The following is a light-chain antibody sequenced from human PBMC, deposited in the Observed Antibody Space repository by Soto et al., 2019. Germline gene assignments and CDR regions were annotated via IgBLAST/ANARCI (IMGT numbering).Light chain of an antibody. CDR2: AAS. J-gene: IGKJ3*01. CDR3: QKYNSDHFT. Sequence: DIRMTQSPSSLSASVGDRVTITCRASQGISNYLVWYQQKPGKVPKLLIYAASTLQSGVPSRFSGSGSGTDFTLTISSLQPEDVATYDCQKYNSDHFTFGPGTKVDIK. CDR1: QGISNY. V-gene: IGKV1-27*01.